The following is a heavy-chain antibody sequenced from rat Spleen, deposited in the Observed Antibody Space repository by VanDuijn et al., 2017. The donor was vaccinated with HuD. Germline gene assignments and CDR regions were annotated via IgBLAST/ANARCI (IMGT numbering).Heavy chain of an antibody. CDR2: ISTSGGST. V-gene: IGHV5-29*01. CDR1: GFTFNNYG. Sequence: EVQLVESGGGLVQPGRSLKLSCAASGFTFNNYGVAWVRQAPTKGLEWVATISTSGGSTYYRDSVKGRFTVSRENAKSTLYLQMESLRSEDTATYYCAKTSDYWYFDFWGPGTMVTVSS. CDR3: AKTSDYWYFDF. J-gene: IGHJ1*01.